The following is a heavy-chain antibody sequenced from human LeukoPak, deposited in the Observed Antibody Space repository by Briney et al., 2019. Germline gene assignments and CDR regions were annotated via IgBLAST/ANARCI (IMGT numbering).Heavy chain of an antibody. CDR1: GYSISSGYY. CDR2: IYHSGTT. Sequence: PSETLSLTCTVSGYSISSGYYWGWIRQPPGKGLEWIGSIYHSGTTYYNPSLKSRVTISADTPKNQFSLKLSSVTAADTAMYYCARDRHEPGPWGPGTMVTVSS. J-gene: IGHJ3*01. CDR3: ARDRHEPGP. V-gene: IGHV4-38-2*02.